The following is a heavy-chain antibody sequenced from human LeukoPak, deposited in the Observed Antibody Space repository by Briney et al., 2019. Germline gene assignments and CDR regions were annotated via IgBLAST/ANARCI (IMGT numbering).Heavy chain of an antibody. D-gene: IGHD4-17*01. V-gene: IGHV3-23*01. CDR2: ISGSGGST. Sequence: PGGSLRLSCAAPGFTFSSYAMSWVRQAPGKGLEWVSAISGSGGSTYYADSVKGRFTISRDNSKNTLYLQMNSLRAEDTAVYYCATTVLRTMVTTYYGMDVWGQGTTVTVSS. CDR3: ATTVLRTMVTTYYGMDV. J-gene: IGHJ6*02. CDR1: GFTFSSYA.